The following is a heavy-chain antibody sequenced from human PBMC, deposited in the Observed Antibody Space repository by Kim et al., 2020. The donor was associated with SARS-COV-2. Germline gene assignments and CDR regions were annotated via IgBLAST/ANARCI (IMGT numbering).Heavy chain of an antibody. D-gene: IGHD6-13*01. V-gene: IGHV3-64D*09. CDR1: GFTFSSYA. CDR2: ISSNGGST. CDR3: VKAVYSSSWYLIYFDY. Sequence: GGSLRLSCSASGFTFSSYAMHWVRQAPGKGLEYVSAISSNGGSTYYADSVKGRFTISRDNSKNTLYLQMSSLRAEDTAVYYCVKAVYSSSWYLIYFDYWGQGTLVTVSS. J-gene: IGHJ4*02.